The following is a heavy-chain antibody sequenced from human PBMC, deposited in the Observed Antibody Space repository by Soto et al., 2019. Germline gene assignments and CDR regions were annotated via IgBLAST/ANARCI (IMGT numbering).Heavy chain of an antibody. CDR1: GASLSSISYY. J-gene: IGHJ4*02. CDR3: ASRHCSGGSCYTPGFDS. D-gene: IGHD2-15*01. V-gene: IGHV4-39*01. CDR2: IFFTGNI. Sequence: SSETLSLTCTVSGASLSSISYYWGWIRQPPGKGLEWVGSIFFTGNIYYNPSLKSRVTISVDTSRNQFSLMVNSVTAADTAVYYCASRHCSGGSCYTPGFDSWGQGALVTVS.